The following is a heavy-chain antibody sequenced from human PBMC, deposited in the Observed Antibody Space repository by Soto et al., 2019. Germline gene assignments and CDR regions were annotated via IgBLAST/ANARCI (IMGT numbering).Heavy chain of an antibody. CDR3: ARRDVQNWCDY. CDR2: IYPRDSDT. V-gene: IGHV5-51*01. D-gene: IGHD2-15*01. J-gene: IGHJ4*02. Sequence: PGESLNISCKGSGYSFITYWIGWVRQMPGKGLEWMGIIYPRDSDTRYSPSFEGQVTMSVDKSISTAHLQWSSLKASDTGMYYGARRDVQNWCDYWGEGTLVNVSS. CDR1: GYSFITYW.